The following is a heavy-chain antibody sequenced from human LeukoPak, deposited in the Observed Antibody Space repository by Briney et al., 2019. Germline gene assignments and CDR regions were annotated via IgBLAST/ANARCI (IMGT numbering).Heavy chain of an antibody. V-gene: IGHV4-34*01. CDR3: ARIGVVVAATHADY. Sequence: PSETLSLTCAVYGGSFSGYYWSWIRQPPGKGLEWIGEINHSGSTNYNPSLKSRVTISVDTSKNQFSLKLSSVTAADTAVYYCARIGVVVAATHADYWGQGTLVTVSS. CDR2: INHSGST. J-gene: IGHJ4*02. D-gene: IGHD2-15*01. CDR1: GGSFSGYY.